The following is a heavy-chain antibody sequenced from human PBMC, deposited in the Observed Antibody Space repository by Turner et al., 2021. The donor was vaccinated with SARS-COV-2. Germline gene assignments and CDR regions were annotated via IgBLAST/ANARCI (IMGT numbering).Heavy chain of an antibody. D-gene: IGHD3-3*01. CDR1: GGSISSYY. J-gene: IGHJ5*02. Sequence: QVQLQESGPGLVKPSETLSLTCTVSGGSISSYYWSWIRQPPGKGLEWIGYYSGSTNYNPSLKSRVTISVDTSKNQFSLKLSSVTAADTAVYYCARNRYDFWSGYYYSWFDPWGQGTLVTVSS. CDR2: YYSGST. CDR3: ARNRYDFWSGYYYSWFDP. V-gene: IGHV4-59*01.